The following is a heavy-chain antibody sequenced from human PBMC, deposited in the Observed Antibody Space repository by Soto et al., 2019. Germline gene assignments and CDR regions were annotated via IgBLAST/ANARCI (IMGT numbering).Heavy chain of an antibody. CDR1: GFTFSSYA. Sequence: QVQLVESGGGVVQPGRSLRLSCAASGFTFSSYAMHWVRQAPGKGLEGVAVISYDGSNKYYADSVKGRFTISRDNSKNTLYLQMNSLRAEDTAVYYCARDVEMATTLDYWGQGTLVTVSS. V-gene: IGHV3-30-3*01. CDR2: ISYDGSNK. CDR3: ARDVEMATTLDY. D-gene: IGHD5-12*01. J-gene: IGHJ4*02.